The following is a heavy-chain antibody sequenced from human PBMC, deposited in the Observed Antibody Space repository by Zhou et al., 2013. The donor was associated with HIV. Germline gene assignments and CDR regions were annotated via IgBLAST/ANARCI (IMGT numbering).Heavy chain of an antibody. V-gene: IGHV1-46*01. Sequence: QVHLVQSGSEVKKTGASVKVSCKASGYTFTSYFMHWVRQAPGQGLEWMGIINPTGGGSTTNAQKFQGRVTMTRDTSTNTAYMELSSLRSDDTAVYYCSRVVFDRSDYWGQGTLVTVSS. CDR2: INPTGGGST. J-gene: IGHJ4*02. CDR1: GYTFTSYF. D-gene: IGHD3-9*01. CDR3: SRVVFDRSDY.